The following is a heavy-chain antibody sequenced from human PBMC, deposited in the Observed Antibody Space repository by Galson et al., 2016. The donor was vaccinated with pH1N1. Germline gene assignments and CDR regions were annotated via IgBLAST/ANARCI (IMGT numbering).Heavy chain of an antibody. CDR3: ARTAAAASFDY. J-gene: IGHJ4*02. CDR2: ISAINASP. Sequence: SVKVSCKASGYTFTAYGINWVRQAPGQGLEWMGRISAINASPSYAQNFQGRVTMTSDPSTNTAYMELGSLRSEDTAVYYCARTAAAASFDYWGQGTLITVSS. V-gene: IGHV1-18*01. D-gene: IGHD6-13*01. CDR1: GYTFTAYG.